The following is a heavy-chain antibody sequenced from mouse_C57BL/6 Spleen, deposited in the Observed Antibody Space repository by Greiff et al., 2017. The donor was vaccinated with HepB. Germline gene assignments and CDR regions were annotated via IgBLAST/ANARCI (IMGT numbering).Heavy chain of an antibody. CDR1: GYTFTSYG. CDR3: ARWVYDGYSWFAY. Sequence: ESGAELARPGASVKLSCKASGYTFTSYGISWVKQRTGQGLEWIGEIYPRSGNTYYNEKFKGKATLTADKSSSTAYMELRSLTSEDSAVYFCARWVYDGYSWFAYWGQGTLVTVSA. J-gene: IGHJ3*01. D-gene: IGHD2-3*01. CDR2: IYPRSGNT. V-gene: IGHV1-81*01.